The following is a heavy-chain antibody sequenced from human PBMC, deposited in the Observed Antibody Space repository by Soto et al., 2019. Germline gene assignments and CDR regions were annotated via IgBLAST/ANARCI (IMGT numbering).Heavy chain of an antibody. Sequence: GGSLRLSCAASVFTFSSYWMSWVRQAPGKGLEWVANIKQDGSEKYYVDSVKGRFTVSRDNAKNSLYLQMNSLGVEDTATYYCATDDGRGLRYWGQGTLVTVSS. CDR2: IKQDGSEK. CDR1: VFTFSSYW. J-gene: IGHJ4*02. V-gene: IGHV3-7*01. CDR3: ATDDGRGLRY. D-gene: IGHD3-16*01.